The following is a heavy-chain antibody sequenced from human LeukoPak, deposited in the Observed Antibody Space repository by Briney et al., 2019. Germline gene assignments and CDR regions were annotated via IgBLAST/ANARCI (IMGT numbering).Heavy chain of an antibody. Sequence: GGSLRLSCAASGFTFSNYWMHWVRQVPGKGLVRVSRINVDGSVKSYADSVKGRFTISRDNAKNTVSLQMNSLRAEDTAVYYCVRDLILVDTPGDDFDYWGQGALVTVSS. V-gene: IGHV3-74*01. CDR2: INVDGSVK. CDR3: VRDLILVDTPGDDFDY. J-gene: IGHJ4*02. CDR1: GFTFSNYW. D-gene: IGHD4-23*01.